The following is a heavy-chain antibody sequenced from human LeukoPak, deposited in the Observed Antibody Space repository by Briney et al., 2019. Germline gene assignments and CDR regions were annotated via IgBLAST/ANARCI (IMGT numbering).Heavy chain of an antibody. CDR2: INPNSGGT. D-gene: IGHD3-22*01. J-gene: IGHJ3*02. CDR1: GYTLTGYY. V-gene: IGHV1-2*02. CDR3: ARDLTEYYYDSSGSFGFDI. Sequence: ASVKVSCKASGYTLTGYYMHWVRQAPGQGLEWMGWINPNSGGTNYAQKFQGRVTTTTDTSTSTAYMELRSLRSDDTAVYYCARDLTEYYYDSSGSFGFDIWGQGTMVTVSS.